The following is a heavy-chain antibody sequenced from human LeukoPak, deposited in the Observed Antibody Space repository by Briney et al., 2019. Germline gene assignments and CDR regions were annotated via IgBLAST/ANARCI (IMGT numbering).Heavy chain of an antibody. J-gene: IGHJ6*02. CDR3: AREAAFYYYGMDV. CDR1: GFTFSGYW. Sequence: GGSLRLSCAASGFTFSGYWMSWVRQAPGKGLEWVANIKQDGSEKYYVDSVKGRFTISRDNAKNSLYLQMNSLRAEDTAVYYCAREAAFYYYGMDVWGQGTTVTVSS. V-gene: IGHV3-7*01. CDR2: IKQDGSEK. D-gene: IGHD6-13*01.